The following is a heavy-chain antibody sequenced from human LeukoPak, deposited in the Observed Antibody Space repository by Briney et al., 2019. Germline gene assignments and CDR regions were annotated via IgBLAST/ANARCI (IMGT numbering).Heavy chain of an antibody. V-gene: IGHV3-11*01. J-gene: IGHJ4*02. CDR1: GFTFSDYY. CDR3: ARTQGRLLFDY. Sequence: GGSLRLSCAASGFTFSDYYMRWIRQAPGKGLGWVSYIGSSGSTIYYADSVKCRFTISRDHAKNSLYLQMNSLRAENTAVYYCARTQGRLLFDYWGQGTLVTVSS. D-gene: IGHD2-21*01. CDR2: IGSSGSTI.